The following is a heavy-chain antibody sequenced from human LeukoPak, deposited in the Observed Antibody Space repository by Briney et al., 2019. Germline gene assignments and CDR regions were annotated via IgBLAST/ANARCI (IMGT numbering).Heavy chain of an antibody. Sequence: GGSLRLSCAASGFTFSSYTMNWVRQAPGKGLEWVSSITSSSSYIYYADSVKGRFTISRDNSKNTLYLQMNSLRAEDTAVYYCAKDSGYDILTGYYSGAHFDYWGQGTLVTVSS. CDR3: AKDSGYDILTGYYSGAHFDY. J-gene: IGHJ4*02. CDR2: ITSSSSYI. D-gene: IGHD3-9*01. V-gene: IGHV3-21*04. CDR1: GFTFSSYT.